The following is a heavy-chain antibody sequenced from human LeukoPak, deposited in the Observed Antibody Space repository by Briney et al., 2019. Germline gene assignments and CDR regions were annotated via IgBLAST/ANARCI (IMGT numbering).Heavy chain of an antibody. CDR1: GGSVSSGSYY. CDR2: IYYSGST. CDR3: ARRRYYYNPLFDY. V-gene: IGHV4-61*01. Sequence: SETLSLTCTVSGGSVSSGSYYWSWIRQPPGKGLEWIGYIYYSGSTNYNPSLKSRVTISVDTSKNQFSLKLSSVTAADTAVYYCARRRYYYNPLFDYWGQGTLVTVSS. D-gene: IGHD3-10*01. J-gene: IGHJ4*02.